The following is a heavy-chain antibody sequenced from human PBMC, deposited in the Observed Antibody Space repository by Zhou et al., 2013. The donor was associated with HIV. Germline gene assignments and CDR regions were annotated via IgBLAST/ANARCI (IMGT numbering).Heavy chain of an antibody. CDR3: TRHLNGYLPFDL. CDR1: GGSFSGSY. J-gene: IGHJ4*02. Sequence: QVQLEQWGAGLLKPSETLSLTCGVYGGSFSGSYWTWIRQSPGRGLEWIAEIDDTGSTRKNPSLESRVAFSLDISRSRVSLSLSSVTAADTAMYYCTRHLNGYLPFDLWGRGPRSSSPQ. V-gene: IGHV4-34*02. CDR2: IDDTGST. D-gene: IGHD3-16*02.